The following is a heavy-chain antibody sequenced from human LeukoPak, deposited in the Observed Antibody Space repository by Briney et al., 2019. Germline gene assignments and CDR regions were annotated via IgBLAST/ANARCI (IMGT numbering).Heavy chain of an antibody. Sequence: SETLSLTCTVSGRSISSYYWSWIRQPAGKGLEWIGRIYTSGSTNYNPSLKSRVTMSVDTSKNQFSLKLSSVTAADTAVYYCAREVDCSGGSCYSHYYYMDVWGKGTTVTVSS. D-gene: IGHD2-15*01. V-gene: IGHV4-4*07. CDR2: IYTSGST. CDR3: AREVDCSGGSCYSHYYYMDV. CDR1: GRSISSYY. J-gene: IGHJ6*03.